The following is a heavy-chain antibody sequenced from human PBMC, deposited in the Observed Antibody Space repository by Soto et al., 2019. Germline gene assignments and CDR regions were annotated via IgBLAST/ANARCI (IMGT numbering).Heavy chain of an antibody. CDR1: GFTFSLYA. Sequence: EGQLLESGGGLVDPGGSLRLSCAASGFTFSLYAMSWVRQAPGKGLEWVSTIGGSGGDTFYADFVRGRFTISRDNSRNILYLQMNSLRAEDTAVYYCAKDAPGSGWLSDYWGQGTLVTVSS. CDR2: IGGSGGDT. V-gene: IGHV3-23*01. CDR3: AKDAPGSGWLSDY. D-gene: IGHD3-22*01. J-gene: IGHJ4*02.